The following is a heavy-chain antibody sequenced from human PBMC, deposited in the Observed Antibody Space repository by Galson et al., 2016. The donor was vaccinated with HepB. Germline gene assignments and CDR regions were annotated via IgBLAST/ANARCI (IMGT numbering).Heavy chain of an antibody. V-gene: IGHV3-23*01. J-gene: IGHJ5*01. Sequence: SLRLSCAASGFTFRHYAMNWVRQAPGKGLDWVSGISGRGGRTYYGNSVKGRFTISRDTSKNTLYLQMNNLRVEDTAVYYCVEEGAWFGGDWFDPWGQGTLVIVSS. D-gene: IGHD3-10*01. CDR2: ISGRGGRT. CDR3: VEEGAWFGGDWFDP. CDR1: GFTFRHYA.